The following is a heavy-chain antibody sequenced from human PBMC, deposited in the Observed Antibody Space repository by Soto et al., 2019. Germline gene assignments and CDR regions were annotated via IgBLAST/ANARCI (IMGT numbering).Heavy chain of an antibody. D-gene: IGHD3-22*01. V-gene: IGHV4-34*01. Sequence: QMQLQQWSAGLLKPSETLSLTCAVYGGSFSSYYWSWIRQSPGKGLEWVGEINHSGRANHNPSLKSRVTTSVDTSKNQFSLKLKSVTAADTAVYYCARGITMLVPVQGDAPANYYFDSWGRGTLVTVSS. CDR3: ARGITMLVPVQGDAPANYYFDS. CDR2: INHSGRA. J-gene: IGHJ4*02. CDR1: GGSFSSYY.